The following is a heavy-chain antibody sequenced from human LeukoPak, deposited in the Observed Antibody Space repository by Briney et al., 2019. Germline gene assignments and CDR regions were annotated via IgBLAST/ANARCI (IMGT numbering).Heavy chain of an antibody. Sequence: GASVKVSCKASGYTFTGYDIHWVRQAPGQGLEWMGRINPNNGGTNYAQKFQGRVTMTRNTSVSTAYMELSSLRSEDTTMYYCARTRKGGSGYYIPPDYWGQGTLVTVSS. V-gene: IGHV1-2*06. CDR2: INPNNGGT. D-gene: IGHD3-3*01. CDR1: GYTFTGYD. CDR3: ARTRKGGSGYYIPPDY. J-gene: IGHJ4*02.